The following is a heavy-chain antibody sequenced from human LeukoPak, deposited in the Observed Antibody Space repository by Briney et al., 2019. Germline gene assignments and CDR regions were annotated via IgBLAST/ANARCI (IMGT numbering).Heavy chain of an antibody. V-gene: IGHV4-4*07. CDR3: ARQAAAGSPLDWFGP. CDR1: GGSISSYY. J-gene: IGHJ5*02. CDR2: IYTSGST. Sequence: PSETLSLTCTVSGGSISSYYWSWIRQPAGKGLEWIGRIYTSGSTNYNPSLKSRVTMSVDTSKNQFSLKLSSVTAADTAVYYCARQAAAGSPLDWFGPWGQGTLVTVSS. D-gene: IGHD6-13*01.